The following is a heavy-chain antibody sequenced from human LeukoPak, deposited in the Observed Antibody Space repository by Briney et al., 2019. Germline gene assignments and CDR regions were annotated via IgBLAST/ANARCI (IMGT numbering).Heavy chain of an antibody. CDR3: AKIGPSVFDGYYYGMDV. CDR2: ISGSGGST. Sequence: GGSLRLSCVASGVTLSNYAMSWVRQAPGKGLEWVSAISGSGGSTYYADSVKGRFTISRDNSKNTLYLQMNSLRAEDTAVYYCAKIGPSVFDGYYYGMDVWGQGTTVTVSS. J-gene: IGHJ6*02. CDR1: GVTLSNYA. V-gene: IGHV3-23*01.